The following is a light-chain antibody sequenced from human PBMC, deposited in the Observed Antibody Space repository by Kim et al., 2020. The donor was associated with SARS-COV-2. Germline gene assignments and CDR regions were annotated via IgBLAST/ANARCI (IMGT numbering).Light chain of an antibody. V-gene: IGLV2-11*01. CDR2: DVT. J-gene: IGLJ2*01. Sequence: QSALTQPRSVSGSPGQSVTISCTGTSSDVGHYNFVSWYQQHPGKAPKLMIFDVTKRPSGVPDRFSGSKSGNTASLTISGLQAEDDADYYCCSFAGSYTPVIFGGGTKLTVL. CDR1: SSDVGHYNF. CDR3: CSFAGSYTPVI.